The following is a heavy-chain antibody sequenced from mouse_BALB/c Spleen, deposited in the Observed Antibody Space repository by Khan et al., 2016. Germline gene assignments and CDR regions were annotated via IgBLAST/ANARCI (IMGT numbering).Heavy chain of an antibody. Sequence: EVELVESGGGLVKPGGSLKLSCAASGFIFSSYAMSWVRQIPEKRLEWVASISSGGSTYYPDSVKGRFTISRENARNILYLQMSSLRSEDTAMYYCAREDYGRTYAMDYWGQGTSVTVSS. J-gene: IGHJ4*01. D-gene: IGHD1-1*01. CDR2: ISSGGST. V-gene: IGHV5-6-5*01. CDR3: AREDYGRTYAMDY. CDR1: GFIFSSYA.